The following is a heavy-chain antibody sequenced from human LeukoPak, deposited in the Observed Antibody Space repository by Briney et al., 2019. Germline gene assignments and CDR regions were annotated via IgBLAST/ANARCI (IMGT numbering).Heavy chain of an antibody. D-gene: IGHD3-10*01. CDR1: GGSFSGYY. V-gene: IGHV4-34*01. J-gene: IGHJ4*02. CDR3: ARELSGITMVRGVIIRYFDY. CDR2: INHSGST. Sequence: SETLSLTCAVYGGSFSGYYWSWIRQPPGKGLEWIGEINHSGSTNYNPSLKSRVTISVDTSKNQFSLKLSSVTAADTAVYYCARELSGITMVRGVIIRYFDYWGQETLVTVSS.